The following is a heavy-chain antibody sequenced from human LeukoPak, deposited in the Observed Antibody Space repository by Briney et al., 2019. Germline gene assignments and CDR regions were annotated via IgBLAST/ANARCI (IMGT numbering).Heavy chain of an antibody. V-gene: IGHV4-59*01. D-gene: IGHD3-10*01. CDR3: ARWAGRYYFDY. Sequence: SETLSLTCAVYGGSISSYYWSWIRQPPGKGLEWIGYIYYSGSTNYNPSLKSRVTISVDTSKNQFSLKLSSVTAADTAVYYCARWAGRYYFDYWGQGTLVTVSS. J-gene: IGHJ4*02. CDR2: IYYSGST. CDR1: GGSISSYY.